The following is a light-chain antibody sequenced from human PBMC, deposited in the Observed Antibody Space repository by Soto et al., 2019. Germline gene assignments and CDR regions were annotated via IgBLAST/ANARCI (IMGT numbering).Light chain of an antibody. CDR2: EAS. Sequence: DIQMTQSPSSLSASVGDRVTITCQASQESTNDLNWYQQKPGKAPKVLIYEASNLKTGVPSRFSGSGSGTDFTFTISSLQPEDIATYFCQQYDNVPLTFGGGTKVEIK. J-gene: IGKJ4*01. CDR1: QESTND. V-gene: IGKV1-33*01. CDR3: QQYDNVPLT.